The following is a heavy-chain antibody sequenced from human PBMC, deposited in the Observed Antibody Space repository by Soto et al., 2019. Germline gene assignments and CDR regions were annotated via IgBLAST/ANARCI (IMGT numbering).Heavy chain of an antibody. J-gene: IGHJ4*02. V-gene: IGHV1-3*01. CDR2: INAGNGNT. CDR1: GYTFTSYA. Sequence: QVQLVQSGAEVKKPGASVKVSCKTSGYTFTSYAMHWVRQAPGQRLEWMGWINAGNGNTKYSQKFQGRVTITRDTSASTAYMELSSLRSEDTAVYYCARGRTIFDWPIYLPDYWGQGTLVTVSS. CDR3: ARGRTIFDWPIYLPDY. D-gene: IGHD3-9*01.